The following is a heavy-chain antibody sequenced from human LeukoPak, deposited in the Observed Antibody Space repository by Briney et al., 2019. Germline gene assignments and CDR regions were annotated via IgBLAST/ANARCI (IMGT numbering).Heavy chain of an antibody. V-gene: IGHV4-39*07. D-gene: IGHD5-18*01. CDR3: ARDGYSYGGTDYYGMDV. CDR1: GGSISSSSYY. CDR2: IYYSGST. J-gene: IGHJ6*02. Sequence: PSETLSLTCTVSGGSISSSSYYWGWIRQPPGKGLEWIGSIYYSGSTYYNPSLKSRVTISVDTSKNQFSLKLSSVTAADTAVYYCARDGYSYGGTDYYGMDVWGQGTTVTVSS.